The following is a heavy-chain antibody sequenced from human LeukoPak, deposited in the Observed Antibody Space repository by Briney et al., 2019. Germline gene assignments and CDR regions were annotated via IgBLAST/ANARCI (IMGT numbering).Heavy chain of an antibody. CDR1: GFTFSSYA. V-gene: IGHV3-23*01. J-gene: IGHJ6*02. CDR3: AKDMALLWFGEYYYYYYGMDV. CDR2: ISGSGGST. D-gene: IGHD3-10*01. Sequence: GGSLRLSCTASGFTFSSYAMSWVRQAPGKGLEWASAISGSGGSTYYADSVKGRFTISRDNSKNTLYLQMNSLRAEDTAVYYCAKDMALLWFGEYYYYYYGMDVWGQGTTVTVSS.